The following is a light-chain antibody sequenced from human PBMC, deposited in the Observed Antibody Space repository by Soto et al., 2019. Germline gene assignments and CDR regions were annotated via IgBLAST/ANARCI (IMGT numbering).Light chain of an antibody. Sequence: SYELTQPPSVSVAPGQTARITCGGNDIGSKSVHWYQQKPGQAPELVVYDVRDRPSGIPERFSGSNSGNTATLTISRVEDGDEAAYYCQVWDSSSDHPVVFGGGTKLPFL. CDR1: DIGSKS. J-gene: IGLJ2*01. CDR2: DVR. V-gene: IGLV3-21*02. CDR3: QVWDSSSDHPVV.